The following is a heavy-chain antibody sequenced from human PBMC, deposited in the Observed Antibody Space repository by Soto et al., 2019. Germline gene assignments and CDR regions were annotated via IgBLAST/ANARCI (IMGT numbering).Heavy chain of an antibody. V-gene: IGHV4-39*01. D-gene: IGHD6-19*01. Sequence: SETLSLTCTVSGGSISSSSYYWGWIRQPPGKGLEWIGSISYSGSTYYNPSLKSRVTLSVDTSKNQFSLKLTSVTAADTAVYYCARRRYSIGWSTNWFDPWGQGTLVTVSS. J-gene: IGHJ5*02. CDR1: GGSISSSSYY. CDR3: ARRRYSIGWSTNWFDP. CDR2: ISYSGST.